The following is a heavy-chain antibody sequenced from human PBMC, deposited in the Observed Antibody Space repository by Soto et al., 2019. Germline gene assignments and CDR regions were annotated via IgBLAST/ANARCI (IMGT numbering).Heavy chain of an antibody. Sequence: EVQLVESGGGLVQPGGSLRLSCTASGFTFSNYWMSWVRQAPGEGLEWVANMNQEGSERYYVDSVKGRFTISRDNAKNSLYLQVSSLRAEDTAIYYCTRDRSGTMLFWGQGTLVTVSS. V-gene: IGHV3-7*01. CDR3: TRDRSGTMLF. J-gene: IGHJ4*02. CDR1: GFTFSNYW. D-gene: IGHD1-7*01. CDR2: MNQEGSER.